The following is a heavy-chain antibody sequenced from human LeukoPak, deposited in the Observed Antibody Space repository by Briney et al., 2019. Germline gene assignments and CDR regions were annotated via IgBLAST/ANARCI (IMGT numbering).Heavy chain of an antibody. CDR2: IYNSGST. CDR3: ARAYCSGDSCYSLDF. J-gene: IGHJ4*02. V-gene: IGHV4-59*01. Sequence: SETLSLTCTVSGGSISSYYWNWIRQPPGKGLEWIGYIYNSGSTNYNPSLKSRVTISVDTSKNQFSLNLSSVTAADTAVYYCARAYCSGDSCYSLDFWGQGTLVTVS. CDR1: GGSISSYY. D-gene: IGHD2-15*01.